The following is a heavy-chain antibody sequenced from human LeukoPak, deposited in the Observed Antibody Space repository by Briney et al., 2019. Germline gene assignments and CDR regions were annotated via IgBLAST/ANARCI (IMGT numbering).Heavy chain of an antibody. CDR3: VADHGGIEMSIFDI. Sequence: GASVKVSCKVSGDTLNELSIHWLRHAPGRGLEWTGGFDPQDAESIYAHTFQGRVTIIVDTSTDTTYLELSSLRSEDTAVYYCVADHGGIEMSIFDIWGQGTMVTVSS. J-gene: IGHJ3*02. V-gene: IGHV1-24*01. CDR1: GDTLNELS. D-gene: IGHD5-24*01. CDR2: FDPQDAES.